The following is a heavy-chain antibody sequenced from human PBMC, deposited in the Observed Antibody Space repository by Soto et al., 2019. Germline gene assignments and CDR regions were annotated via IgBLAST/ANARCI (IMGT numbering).Heavy chain of an antibody. J-gene: IGHJ4*02. CDR1: GFTFSSYA. CDR3: AKDRKSGSGWYWDY. V-gene: IGHV3-23*01. D-gene: IGHD6-19*01. Sequence: GGSLRLSCAASGFTFSSYAMSWVRQAPGKGLEWVSAISASGSTTYYSDSVKGRFTISRDNSKNTLYLQMNSLRAEDTAVYYCAKDRKSGSGWYWDYWGQRTLVTVSS. CDR2: ISASGSTT.